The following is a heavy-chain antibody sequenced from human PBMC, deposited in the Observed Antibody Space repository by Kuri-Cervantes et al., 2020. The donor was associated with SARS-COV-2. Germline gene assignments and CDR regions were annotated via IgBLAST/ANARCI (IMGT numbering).Heavy chain of an antibody. J-gene: IGHJ5*02. CDR2: MNPNSGNT. D-gene: IGHD6-6*01. CDR1: GYTFTSYD. CDR3: ARTIAAHQSGWFDP. V-gene: IGHV1-8*03. Sequence: GGSLRLSCKASGYTFTSYDINWVRQATGQGLEWMGWMNPNSGNTGYAQKFQGRVTITRNTSISTAYMELSSLRSEDTAVYYCARTIAAHQSGWFDPWGQGTLVTVSS.